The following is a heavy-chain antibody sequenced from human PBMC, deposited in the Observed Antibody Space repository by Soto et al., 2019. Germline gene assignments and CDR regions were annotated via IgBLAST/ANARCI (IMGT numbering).Heavy chain of an antibody. CDR3: AKQLDPVTYYY. D-gene: IGHD6-13*01. Sequence: QVQLVESGGGVVQPGRSLRLSCAASGFTFSSYGMHWVRQAPGKGLEWVAVISYDGSNKYYADSVKGRFTISRDNSKNTLYLQMNSLRAEDTAVYYCAKQLDPVTYYYRGQGTLVTVSS. CDR1: GFTFSSYG. J-gene: IGHJ4*02. CDR2: ISYDGSNK. V-gene: IGHV3-30*18.